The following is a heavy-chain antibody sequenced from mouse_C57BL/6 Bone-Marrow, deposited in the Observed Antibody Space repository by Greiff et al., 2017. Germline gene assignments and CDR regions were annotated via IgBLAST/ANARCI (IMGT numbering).Heavy chain of an antibody. CDR3: ARGYYSNLTDY. Sequence: QVQLQQSGPELVKPGASVKISCKASGYAFSSSWMNWVKQRPGKGLEWIGRIYPGDGATNYNGKFKGKATLTADKSSSTAYMQLSSLTSEDSAVYFCARGYYSNLTDYWGQGTTLTVSS. V-gene: IGHV1-82*01. CDR1: GYAFSSSW. J-gene: IGHJ2*01. CDR2: IYPGDGAT. D-gene: IGHD2-5*01.